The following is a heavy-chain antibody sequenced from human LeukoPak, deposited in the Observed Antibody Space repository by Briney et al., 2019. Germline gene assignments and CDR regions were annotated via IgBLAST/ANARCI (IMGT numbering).Heavy chain of an antibody. CDR1: GYAFTSYG. CDR3: ARDLRGVISSY. V-gene: IGHV1-18*01. CDR2: ISAYNGNT. D-gene: IGHD3-10*01. Sequence: GASVKVSCKASGYAFTSYGISWVRQAPGQGLEWMGWISAYNGNTNYAQKLQGRVTMTTDTSTSTAYMELRSLRSEDTAVYYCARDLRGVISSYWGQGTLVTVSS. J-gene: IGHJ4*02.